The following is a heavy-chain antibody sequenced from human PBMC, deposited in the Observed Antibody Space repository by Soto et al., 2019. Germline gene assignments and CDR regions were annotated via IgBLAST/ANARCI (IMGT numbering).Heavy chain of an antibody. CDR1: GYTFTSYG. CDR3: ARAYYDYIWGSYRQYYFDY. J-gene: IGHJ4*02. V-gene: IGHV1-18*01. CDR2: ISAYNGNT. D-gene: IGHD3-16*02. Sequence: QVQLVQSGAEVKKPGASVKVSCKASGYTFTSYGISWARQAPGQGLAWMGWISAYNGNTNYAQKLQGRVTMTTDTSTSTAYMELRSLRSDDTAVYYCARAYYDYIWGSYRQYYFDYWGQGTLVTVSS.